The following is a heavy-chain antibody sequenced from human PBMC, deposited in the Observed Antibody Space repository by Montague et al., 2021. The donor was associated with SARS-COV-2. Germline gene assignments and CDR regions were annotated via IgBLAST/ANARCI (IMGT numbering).Heavy chain of an antibody. CDR2: LSSSISYL. Sequence: SLRLSCAASCFTFSRYCMNWVRQAPGKGLDWVSSLSSSISYLYYAASCXVLFPLSRDNAKNSLYLQLNLLRADATAVSYWARGGYSYGTDYYYYYGMDAWGQGTTVTVSS. V-gene: IGHV3-21*01. D-gene: IGHD5-18*01. J-gene: IGHJ6*02. CDR1: CFTFSRYC. CDR3: ARGGYSYGTDYYYYYGMDA.